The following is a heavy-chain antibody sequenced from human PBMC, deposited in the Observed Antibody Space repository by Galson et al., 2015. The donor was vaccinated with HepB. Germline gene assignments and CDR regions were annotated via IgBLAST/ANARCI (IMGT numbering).Heavy chain of an antibody. CDR3: ARGGRWRWLQSRPFDY. D-gene: IGHD5-24*01. CDR1: GYTFTGYY. Sequence: SVKVSCKASGYTFTGYYMHWVRQAPGQGLEWMGRINPNSGGTNYAQKFQGRVTMTRDTSISTAYMELSRLRSDDTAVYYCARGGRWRWLQSRPFDYWGQGTLVTVSS. CDR2: INPNSGGT. J-gene: IGHJ4*02. V-gene: IGHV1-2*06.